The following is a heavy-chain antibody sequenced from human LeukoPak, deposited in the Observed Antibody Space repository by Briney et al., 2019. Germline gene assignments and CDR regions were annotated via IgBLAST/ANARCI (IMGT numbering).Heavy chain of an antibody. CDR1: GGSISSYY. Sequence: SETLSLTCTVSGGSISSYYWSWIRQPPGKGLEWFGYIYYSGSTNYNPSLKSRVTISVDTSKNQFSLKLSSVTAADTAVYYCARHSGSSWSYYYYYGMDVWGQGTTVTVSS. J-gene: IGHJ6*02. V-gene: IGHV4-59*08. CDR3: ARHSGSSWSYYYYYGMDV. CDR2: IYYSGST. D-gene: IGHD6-13*01.